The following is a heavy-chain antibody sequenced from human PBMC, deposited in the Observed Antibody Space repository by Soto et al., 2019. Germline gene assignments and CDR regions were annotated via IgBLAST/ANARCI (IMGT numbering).Heavy chain of an antibody. V-gene: IGHV3-33*01. CDR3: ARDLRGSGTEYYYYYYGMGV. CDR2: IWYDGSNK. J-gene: IGHJ6*02. CDR1: GFTFSSYG. D-gene: IGHD3-10*01. Sequence: QVQLVESGGGVVQPGRSLRLSCAASGFTFSSYGMHWVRQAPGKGLEWVAVIWYDGSNKYYADSVKGRFTISRDNSKNTLYLQMNSLRAEDTAVYYCARDLRGSGTEYYYYYYGMGVWGQGTTVTVSS.